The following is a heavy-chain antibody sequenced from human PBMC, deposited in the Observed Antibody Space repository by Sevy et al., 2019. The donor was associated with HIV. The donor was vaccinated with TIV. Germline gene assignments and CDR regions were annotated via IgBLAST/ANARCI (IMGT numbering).Heavy chain of an antibody. CDR3: ARDKMEIAVAGTWYFDL. CDR1: GFTFSSYS. J-gene: IGHJ2*01. Sequence: GGSLRLSCAASGFTFSSYSMNWVRQAPGKGLEWVSYISSSSSTIYYADSVKGRFTISRDNAKNSLYLQMNSLRDEDTAVYYCARDKMEIAVAGTWYFDLWGRGTLLTVSS. V-gene: IGHV3-48*02. CDR2: ISSSSSTI. D-gene: IGHD6-19*01.